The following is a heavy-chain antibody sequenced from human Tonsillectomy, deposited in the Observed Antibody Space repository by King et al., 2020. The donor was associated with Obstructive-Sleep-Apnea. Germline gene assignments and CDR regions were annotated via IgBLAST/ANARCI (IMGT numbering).Heavy chain of an antibody. D-gene: IGHD2-8*01. CDR3: VKDTTTNGVPWGFLFVY. CDR1: GFTFSSYA. CDR2: ISSNGGST. J-gene: IGHJ4*02. Sequence: VQLVESGGGLVQPGGSLRLSCSASGFTFSSYAMHWVRQAPGKGLEYVSAISSNGGSTYYADSVKGRFTISRDNSKNTLYLQMSSLRAEDTAVYYCVKDTTTNGVPWGFLFVYWGQGTLVTVSS. V-gene: IGHV3-64D*09.